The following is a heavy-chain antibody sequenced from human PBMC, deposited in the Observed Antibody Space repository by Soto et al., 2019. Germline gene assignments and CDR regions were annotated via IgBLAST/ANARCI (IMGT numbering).Heavy chain of an antibody. Sequence: GGSLRLSCAASGFTFSSYAMSWVRQAPGKGLEWVSAISGSGGSTYYADSVKGRFTISRDNSKNTLYLQMNSLRAEDTAVYYCAKDRGDIVVVPVFDYWGQGTLVTVSS. J-gene: IGHJ4*02. CDR3: AKDRGDIVVVPVFDY. V-gene: IGHV3-23*01. CDR2: ISGSGGST. D-gene: IGHD2-2*01. CDR1: GFTFSSYA.